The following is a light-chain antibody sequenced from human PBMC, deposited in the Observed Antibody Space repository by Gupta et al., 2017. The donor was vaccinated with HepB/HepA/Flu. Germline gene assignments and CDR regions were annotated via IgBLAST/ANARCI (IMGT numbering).Light chain of an antibody. CDR1: ALPKQY. CDR2: KDS. J-gene: IGLJ2*01. Sequence: SYELTQPPSVSVSPGQTARITCSGDALPKQYAYWYQQKPGQAPVLVIYKDSERHSGTPERFSGSSSGTTVTLTISGVPAEDEADYYCQSADSSGTDSVVFGGGTKLTVL. V-gene: IGLV3-25*03. CDR3: QSADSSGTDSVV.